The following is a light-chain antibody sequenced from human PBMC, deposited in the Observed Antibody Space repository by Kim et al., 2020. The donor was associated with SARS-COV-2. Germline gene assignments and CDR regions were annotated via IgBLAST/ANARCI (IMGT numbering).Light chain of an antibody. CDR2: GKS. Sequence: QRVTVSCTGTSSNVGADYDVHWYQQAPGTAPKLLIYGKSKRPSGVPDRFSGSKSGTSASLAITGLQAEDEADYYCQSYDNSLSGYVFGTGTKVTVL. CDR1: SSNVGADYD. J-gene: IGLJ1*01. CDR3: QSYDNSLSGYV. V-gene: IGLV1-40*01.